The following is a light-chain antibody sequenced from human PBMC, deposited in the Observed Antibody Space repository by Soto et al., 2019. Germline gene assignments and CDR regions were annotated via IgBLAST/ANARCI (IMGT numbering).Light chain of an antibody. V-gene: IGLV2-18*02. J-gene: IGLJ1*01. CDR1: SSDVGCYNR. CDR3: SSYTSSNTYV. Sequence: QSALTQPPSVSGSPGQSVAISCTGTSSDVGCYNRVSWYQQPPGTAPKVMIYDVSNRPSGVPDRFSGSKSGNTASLTISGLQAEDESDYYCSSYTSSNTYVVGTGTKLTVL. CDR2: DVS.